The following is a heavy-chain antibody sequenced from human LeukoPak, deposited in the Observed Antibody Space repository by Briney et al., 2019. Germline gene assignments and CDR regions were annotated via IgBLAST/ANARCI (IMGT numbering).Heavy chain of an antibody. J-gene: IGHJ6*02. CDR3: AKSGGLSGSGRLGMDV. V-gene: IGHV3-23*01. CDR1: GFTSSSYA. D-gene: IGHD3-10*01. CDR2: ISGSGGST. Sequence: PGGSLRHSCAASGFTSSSYAMSWVRQAPGKGLEWVSAISGSGGSTYYADSVKGRFTISRDNSINTLYLQMSSLRAEDAAVYYCAKSGGLSGSGRLGMDVWGQGTTVTVSS.